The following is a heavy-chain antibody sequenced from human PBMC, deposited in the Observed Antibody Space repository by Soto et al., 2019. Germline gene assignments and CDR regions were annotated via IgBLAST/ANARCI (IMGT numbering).Heavy chain of an antibody. V-gene: IGHV1-69*13. D-gene: IGHD1-26*01. CDR3: AREQYKWELHHPDAFDI. Sequence: WASVKVSCKASGGTFSSYAISWVRQAPGQGLEWMGGIIPIFGTANYAQKFQGRVTITADESTSTAYMELSSLRSEDTAVYYCAREQYKWELHHPDAFDIWGQGTMVTVSS. CDR2: IIPIFGTA. CDR1: GGTFSSYA. J-gene: IGHJ3*02.